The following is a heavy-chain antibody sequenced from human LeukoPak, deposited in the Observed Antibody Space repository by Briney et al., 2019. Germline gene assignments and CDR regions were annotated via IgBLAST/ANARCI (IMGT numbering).Heavy chain of an antibody. Sequence: GGSLRLSCAASGFTFSSYAMSWVRQAPGKGLEWVSAISGSGGSTYYADSVKGRLTISRDNSKNTLYLQMNSLRAEDTAIYYCTRVGYIDEGIDYWGQGTLVTVSS. J-gene: IGHJ4*02. CDR1: GFTFSSYA. D-gene: IGHD5-24*01. CDR2: ISGSGGST. CDR3: TRVGYIDEGIDY. V-gene: IGHV3-23*01.